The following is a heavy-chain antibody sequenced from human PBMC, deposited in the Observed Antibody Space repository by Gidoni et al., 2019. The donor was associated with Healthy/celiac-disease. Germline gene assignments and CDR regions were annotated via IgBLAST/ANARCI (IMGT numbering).Heavy chain of an antibody. V-gene: IGHV4-34*01. J-gene: IGHJ5*02. CDR1: GGSFRGYY. CDR3: ARCALLWFGDPRGWFDP. Sequence: QVQLQQWGAGLLKPSETLSLTCAVYGGSFRGYYWSWIRQPPGKGLEWIGEINHSGSTNYNPSRKSRVTISVDTSKNQFSLKLSSVTAADTAVYYCARCALLWFGDPRGWFDPWGQGTLVTVSS. CDR2: INHSGST. D-gene: IGHD3-10*01.